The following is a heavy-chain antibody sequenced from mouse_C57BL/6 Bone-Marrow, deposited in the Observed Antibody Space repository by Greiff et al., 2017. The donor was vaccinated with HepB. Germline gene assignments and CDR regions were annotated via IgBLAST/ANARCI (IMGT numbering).Heavy chain of an antibody. CDR1: GFTFSDYY. Sequence: EVQLVESGGGLVQPGGSLKLSCAASGFTFSDYYMYWVRQTPEKRLEWVAYLSNGGGSTYYPDTVKGRFTISRDNAKNTLYLQMSRLKSEDTAMYYCARDYYGSSGFDYWGQGTTLTVSS. V-gene: IGHV5-12*01. CDR3: ARDYYGSSGFDY. D-gene: IGHD1-1*01. CDR2: LSNGGGST. J-gene: IGHJ2*01.